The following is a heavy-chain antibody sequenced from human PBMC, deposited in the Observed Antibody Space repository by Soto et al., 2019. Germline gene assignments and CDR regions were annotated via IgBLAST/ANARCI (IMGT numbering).Heavy chain of an antibody. CDR1: GGSISSYD. V-gene: IGHV4-59*01. D-gene: IGHD4-17*01. CDR2: IYYSGST. Sequence: SETLSLTCTVSGGSISSYDWSWIRQPPGKGLEWIGYIYYSGSTNSNPSLKSRVTISVDTSKNQFSLKLSSVTAADTAVYYCARGTVTNYYYYYAMDVWGQGTTVTVSS. CDR3: ARGTVTNYYYYYAMDV. J-gene: IGHJ6*02.